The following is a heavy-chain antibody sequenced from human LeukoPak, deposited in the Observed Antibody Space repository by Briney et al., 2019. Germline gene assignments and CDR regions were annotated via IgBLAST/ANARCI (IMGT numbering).Heavy chain of an antibody. CDR3: ATDNSYGSGSYYT. Sequence: SETLSLTCTVSGGSISSGGYYWSWIRQPPGKGLEWIGYIYYSGNTNYNPSLKSRVTISVDTSKNQFSLKLSSVTAADTAVYYCATDNSYGSGSYYTWGQGTLVTVSS. V-gene: IGHV4-61*08. D-gene: IGHD3-10*01. CDR1: GGSISSGGYY. J-gene: IGHJ4*02. CDR2: IYYSGNT.